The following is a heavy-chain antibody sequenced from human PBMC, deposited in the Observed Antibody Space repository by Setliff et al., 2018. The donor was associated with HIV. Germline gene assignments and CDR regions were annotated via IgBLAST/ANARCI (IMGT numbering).Heavy chain of an antibody. CDR2: ITGGGVTT. V-gene: IGHV3-23*01. CDR1: GFTFVSCA. J-gene: IGHJ4*02. CDR3: AKTYYYDSSGYYYFDS. D-gene: IGHD3-22*01. Sequence: PGGSLRLSCAASGFTFVSCAMNWVRQAPGKGLEWVSSITGGGVTTYYADSVKGRFTISRDNSKNTLYLQMNSLRDEDTAIYYCAKTYYYDSSGYYYFDSWGQGTLVTVSS.